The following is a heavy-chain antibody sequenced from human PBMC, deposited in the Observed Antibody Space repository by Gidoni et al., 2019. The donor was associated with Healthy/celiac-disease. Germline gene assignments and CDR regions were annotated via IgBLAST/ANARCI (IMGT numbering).Heavy chain of an antibody. Sequence: EVPLFESRGGLVQPVGSLRLSCAAYRFPFIIYAMSWVRQDPGKALEWFSAISGSGGSTYYADSVKGRFTISRDNSKNTLYLQMNSLRAEDTAVYYCAKSDGRYYDILTGYYDYWGQGTLVTVSS. CDR1: RFPFIIYA. D-gene: IGHD3-9*01. V-gene: IGHV3-23*01. CDR2: ISGSGGST. J-gene: IGHJ4*02. CDR3: AKSDGRYYDILTGYYDY.